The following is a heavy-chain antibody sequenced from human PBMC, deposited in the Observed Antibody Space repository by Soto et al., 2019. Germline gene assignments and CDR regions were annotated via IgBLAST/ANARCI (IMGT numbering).Heavy chain of an antibody. D-gene: IGHD3-9*01. Sequence: SETLSLTCTVSGGSISSYYWSWIRQPPGKGLEWIGYIYYSGSTNYNPSLKSRVTISVDTSKNQFSLKLSSVTAADTAVYYCASHKLRYFDWLTNPLYYYYGMDVWGQGTTVTVSS. J-gene: IGHJ6*02. CDR1: GGSISSYY. CDR3: ASHKLRYFDWLTNPLYYYYGMDV. V-gene: IGHV4-59*01. CDR2: IYYSGST.